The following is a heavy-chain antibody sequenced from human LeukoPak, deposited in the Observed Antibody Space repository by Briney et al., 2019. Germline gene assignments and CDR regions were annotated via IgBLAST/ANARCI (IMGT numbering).Heavy chain of an antibody. CDR3: ARRPYDFWSGYLDAFDI. CDR2: INHSGST. J-gene: IGHJ3*02. V-gene: IGHV4-34*01. Sequence: PSETLSLTCAVYGGSFSGYYWSWIRQPPGKGLEWIGEINHSGSTNYNPSLKSRVTISVDTSKNQFSLKLSSVTAADTAVCYCARRPYDFWSGYLDAFDIWGQGTMVTVSS. CDR1: GGSFSGYY. D-gene: IGHD3-3*01.